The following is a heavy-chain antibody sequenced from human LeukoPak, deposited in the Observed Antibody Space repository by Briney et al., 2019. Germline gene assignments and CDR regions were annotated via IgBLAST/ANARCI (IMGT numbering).Heavy chain of an antibody. J-gene: IGHJ6*03. CDR3: PRNMVQGVINWVKDPPYYYYYLDV. D-gene: IGHD3-10*01. Sequence: SSETLSLTCTVSGVSISSSSYYCGWIRQPPGKGLEWSGSIYYSGSTYYNPSLKRRLTISVHTSKNQFSLKLSYVTAADTDVYYCPRNMVQGVINWVKDPPYYYYYLDVWGKGTTVTVSS. CDR2: IYYSGST. V-gene: IGHV4-39*01. CDR1: GVSISSSSYY.